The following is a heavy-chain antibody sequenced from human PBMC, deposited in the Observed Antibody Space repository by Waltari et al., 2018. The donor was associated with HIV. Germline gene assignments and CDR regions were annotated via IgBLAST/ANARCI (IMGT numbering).Heavy chain of an antibody. CDR2: ISSSSTFI. Sequence: EVQLVASGGGLVKPGGSLRLSCAASGFTFRSYSMNWVRQAPGKGLEWVSSISSSSTFIYYADSVKGRFTISRDNAKNSLYLQMNSLRAEDTAVYYCARDRQGTVTKDFDYWGQGTLVTVSS. D-gene: IGHD4-17*01. V-gene: IGHV3-21*01. CDR3: ARDRQGTVTKDFDY. CDR1: GFTFRSYS. J-gene: IGHJ4*02.